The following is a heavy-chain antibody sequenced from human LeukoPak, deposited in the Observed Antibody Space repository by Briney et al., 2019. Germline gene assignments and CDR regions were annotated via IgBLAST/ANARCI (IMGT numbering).Heavy chain of an antibody. J-gene: IGHJ4*02. CDR1: GFTFSSYA. D-gene: IGHD6-13*01. CDR2: ISGSGGST. Sequence: PGGSLRLSCAASGFTFSSYAMSWVRKAPGKGLEWVSAISGSGGSTYYADSVKGRFTISRDNSKNTLYLQMNSLRAEDTAVYYCAKDGSSWYSYYFDYWGQGTLVTVSS. V-gene: IGHV3-23*01. CDR3: AKDGSSWYSYYFDY.